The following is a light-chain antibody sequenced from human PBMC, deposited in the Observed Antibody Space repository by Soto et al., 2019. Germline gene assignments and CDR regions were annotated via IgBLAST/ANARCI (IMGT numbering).Light chain of an antibody. V-gene: IGLV2-14*01. J-gene: IGLJ2*01. CDR1: SSDVGTYEY. CDR2: EVT. Sequence: QSALTQPASVSGSPGQSVTISCTGTSSDVGTYEYVSWYQQHPGKAPKLMIYEVTNRPSGASDRFSASKSGNTASLTISGLQAEDEADYFCSSYTTTSTHVAFGGGTKLTVL. CDR3: SSYTTTSTHVA.